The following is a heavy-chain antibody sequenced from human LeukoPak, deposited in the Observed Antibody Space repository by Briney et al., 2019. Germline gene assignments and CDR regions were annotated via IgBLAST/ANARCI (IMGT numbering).Heavy chain of an antibody. D-gene: IGHD1-26*01. Sequence: PSETLSLTCTVSGGSISSGGYYWSWIRQPAGKGLEWIGRIYTSGGTDYNPSLKSRVTISVDTSKNQFSLKLSSVTAADTAVYYCARGLSGSYQIDYWDQGTLVTVSS. J-gene: IGHJ4*02. CDR3: ARGLSGSYQIDY. CDR1: GGSISSGGYY. V-gene: IGHV4-61*02. CDR2: IYTSGGT.